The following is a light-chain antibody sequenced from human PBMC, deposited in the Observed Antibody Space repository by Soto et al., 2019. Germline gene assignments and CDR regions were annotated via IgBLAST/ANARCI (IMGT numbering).Light chain of an antibody. J-gene: IGLJ2*01. CDR3: SSYTSSRTLV. CDR2: DVS. V-gene: IGLV2-14*01. CDR1: SSDVGGYNY. Sequence: QSALTQPASVSGSPGQSITISCTGTSSDVGGYNYVSWYQQHPGKAPKLIIYDVSNRPSGVSNRFSGSKSGNTASLTISGLQAEDEPDYYCSSYTSSRTLVFGGGTKLTVL.